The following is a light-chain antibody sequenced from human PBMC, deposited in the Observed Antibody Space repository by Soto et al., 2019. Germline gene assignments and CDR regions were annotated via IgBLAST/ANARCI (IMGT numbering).Light chain of an antibody. CDR1: QSIRSW. CDR3: QQYDSYPWT. J-gene: IGKJ1*01. CDR2: DAS. Sequence: DIQMTQSPSTLSASVGDRVTITCRASQSIRSWLAWYQQKPGKAPRLPIYDASSLESGVPSRFGGSGSGTEFALTISSLQTDDFATYYCQQYDSYPWTFGQGTKVDIK. V-gene: IGKV1-5*01.